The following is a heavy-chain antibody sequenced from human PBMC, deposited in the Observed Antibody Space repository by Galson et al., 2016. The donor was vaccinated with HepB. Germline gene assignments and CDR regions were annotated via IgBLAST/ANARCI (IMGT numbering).Heavy chain of an antibody. D-gene: IGHD5-12*01. CDR2: VYWDGEE. CDR1: GFGLNTHGVG. J-gene: IGHJ4*02. V-gene: IGHV2-5*02. Sequence: PALVKPTQTLTLTCTLSGFGLNTHGVGVAWIRQPPGKALEWLALVYWDGEERYNPSLKSRLTISRDTPKNQVVVTMTDMQPVDAGTYFCARRQVVSHTGFFDSWGQGALVTVSS. CDR3: ARRQVVSHTGFFDS.